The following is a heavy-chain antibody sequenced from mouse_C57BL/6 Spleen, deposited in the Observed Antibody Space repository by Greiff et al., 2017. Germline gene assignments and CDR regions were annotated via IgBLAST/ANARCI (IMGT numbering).Heavy chain of an antibody. V-gene: IGHV1-18*01. D-gene: IGHD1-1*01. J-gene: IGHJ2*01. CDR1: GYTFTDYN. Sequence: VQLQQSGPELVKPGASVKIPCKASGYTFTDYNMDWVKQSHGKSLEWIGDINPNNGGTIYNQKFKGKATLTVDKSSSTAYMELRSLTSEDTAVYYCARGGYGSSYNYFDYWGQGTTRTVSS. CDR3: ARGGYGSSYNYFDY. CDR2: INPNNGGT.